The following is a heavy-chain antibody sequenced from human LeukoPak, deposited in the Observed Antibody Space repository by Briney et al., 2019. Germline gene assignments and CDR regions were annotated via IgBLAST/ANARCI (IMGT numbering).Heavy chain of an antibody. Sequence: KPSETLSLTCTVSGGSISSFYWNWIRQPPGKGLKWIGYIHYSGSTNYNSSLKSRVTISVDTSKNQFSLKLRSVTAADTAVYYCARGRDSYTNSYRFDPWGQGTLVTVSS. D-gene: IGHD6-6*01. J-gene: IGHJ5*02. CDR3: ARGRDSYTNSYRFDP. CDR2: IHYSGST. V-gene: IGHV4-59*01. CDR1: GGSISSFY.